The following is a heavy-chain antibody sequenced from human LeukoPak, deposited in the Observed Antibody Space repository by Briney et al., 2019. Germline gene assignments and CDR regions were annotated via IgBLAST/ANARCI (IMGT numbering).Heavy chain of an antibody. CDR3: ARDGEYSELPGLDY. CDR2: INHSGST. CDR1: GGSFSGYY. V-gene: IGHV4-34*01. D-gene: IGHD6-6*01. J-gene: IGHJ4*02. Sequence: KASETLSLTCAVYGGSFSGYYWSWIRQPPGKGLEWIGEINHSGSTNYNPSLKSRVTISVDTSKNQFSLKLSSVTAADTAVYYCARDGEYSELPGLDYWGQGTLVTVSS.